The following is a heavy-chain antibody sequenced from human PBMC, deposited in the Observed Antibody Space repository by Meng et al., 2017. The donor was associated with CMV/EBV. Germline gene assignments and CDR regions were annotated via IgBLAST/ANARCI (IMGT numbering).Heavy chain of an antibody. CDR1: GFTFSSYS. J-gene: IGHJ6*02. Sequence: GESLKISCAASGFTFSSYSMNWVRQAPGKGLEWVSSISSSSSYIYYADSVKGRFTISRDNAKNSLYLQMNSLRAEDTAVYYCAIIEMATPYYYYGMDVWGQGATVTVSS. CDR3: AIIEMATPYYYYGMDV. D-gene: IGHD5-24*01. CDR2: ISSSSSYI. V-gene: IGHV3-21*01.